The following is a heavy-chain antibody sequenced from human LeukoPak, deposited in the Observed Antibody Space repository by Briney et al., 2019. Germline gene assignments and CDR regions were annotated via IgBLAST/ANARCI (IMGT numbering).Heavy chain of an antibody. Sequence: SQTLSLTCAVSGGSISSGGYSWSWIRQPPGKGLEWIGYIYHSGSTYYNPSLKSRVTISVDTSKNQFSLKLSSVTAADTAVYYCASLEFDPWGQGTLVTVSS. CDR3: ASLEFDP. V-gene: IGHV4-30-2*01. CDR2: IYHSGST. D-gene: IGHD3-3*01. J-gene: IGHJ5*02. CDR1: GGSISSGGYS.